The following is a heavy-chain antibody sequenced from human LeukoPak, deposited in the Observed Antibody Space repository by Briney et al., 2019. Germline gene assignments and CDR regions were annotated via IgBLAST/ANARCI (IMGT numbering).Heavy chain of an antibody. CDR2: ISWNSGRI. D-gene: IGHD7-27*01. CDR3: AKDATGADGMDV. J-gene: IGHJ6*02. V-gene: IGHV3-9*01. CDR1: GFIFDDYA. Sequence: GRSLRLSCAASGFIFDDYAMHWVRQAPGKGLEWVSGISWNSGRIGYADSVKGRFTISRDNAKNSLYLQMNSLRAEDTALYYCAKDATGADGMDVWGLGTTVTVSS.